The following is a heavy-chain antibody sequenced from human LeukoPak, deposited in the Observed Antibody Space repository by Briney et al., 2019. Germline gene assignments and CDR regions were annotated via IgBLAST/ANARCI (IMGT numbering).Heavy chain of an antibody. CDR3: ARIGSGWYRYYFYYMDV. Sequence: ASVHVSRKSSGYTFPSYGMRGVRQAPGRGLEWVGWLNAYNGNTNYAQKLHGRVTMTTDTTTSTAYMELRSVRSDGTGVYYCARIGSGWYRYYFYYMDVWGKGTAVTVSS. J-gene: IGHJ6*03. V-gene: IGHV1-18*01. D-gene: IGHD6-19*01. CDR2: LNAYNGNT. CDR1: GYTFPSYG.